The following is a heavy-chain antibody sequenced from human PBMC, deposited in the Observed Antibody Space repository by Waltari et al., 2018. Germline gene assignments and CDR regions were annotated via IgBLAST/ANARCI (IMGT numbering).Heavy chain of an antibody. CDR3: ARGLSKVADY. Sequence: QVQLHESGPGLVKPSETLSLTCAVSGYSISSNYFWGWVRQPPGKGLEWIGHIYDSETIFYNPSLKSRVTISLDTSKNHFSLKLSSLTAADTAVYFCARGLSKVADYWGQGILVTVSS. CDR1: GYSISSNYF. CDR2: IYDSETI. V-gene: IGHV4-38-2*01. D-gene: IGHD1-26*01. J-gene: IGHJ4*02.